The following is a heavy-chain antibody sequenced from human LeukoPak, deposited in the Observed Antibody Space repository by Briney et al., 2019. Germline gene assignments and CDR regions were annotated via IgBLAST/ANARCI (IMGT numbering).Heavy chain of an antibody. Sequence: ASVKASCKASGYTFTGYYMHWVRQAPGQGLEWMGRINPNSGGANYAQKFQGRVTKTRDTSISTAYMELSSLRSEDTAVYYCARGSIAAQDAFDIWGQGTMVTVSS. CDR3: ARGSIAAQDAFDI. CDR1: GYTFTGYY. J-gene: IGHJ3*02. V-gene: IGHV1-2*06. CDR2: INPNSGGA. D-gene: IGHD6-6*01.